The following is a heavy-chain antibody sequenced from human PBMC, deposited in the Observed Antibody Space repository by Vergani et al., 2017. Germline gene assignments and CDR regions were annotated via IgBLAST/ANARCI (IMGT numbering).Heavy chain of an antibody. CDR2: IRLLLNTK. J-gene: IGHJ3*02. Sequence: QVQLVQSGAEVKKPGSSVKVPCKASVGTLGKYAFTWVRQGRLQGLEWMGRIRLLLNTKDYAQRFRGRLTITADESRYTVKMELDSLTSDDTAVYYCASGRLRNLHAFHMWGQGTQVTVSP. D-gene: IGHD1-14*01. CDR3: ASGRLRNLHAFHM. V-gene: IGHV1-69*13. CDR1: VGTLGKYA.